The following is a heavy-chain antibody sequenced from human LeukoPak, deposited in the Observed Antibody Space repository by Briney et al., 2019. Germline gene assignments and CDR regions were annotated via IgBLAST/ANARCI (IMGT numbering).Heavy chain of an antibody. CDR2: IYSDGST. D-gene: IGHD2-8*01. CDR3: AKELNGYFDY. V-gene: IGHV3-53*01. J-gene: IGHJ4*02. Sequence: PGGSLRLSCAASGFTVSSNYMSWVRQAPGKGLEWVSVIYSDGSTYYTDSVKGRFTISRDNSKNTLYLQMNSLRAEDTAVYYCAKELNGYFDYWGQGTLVTVSS. CDR1: GFTVSSNY.